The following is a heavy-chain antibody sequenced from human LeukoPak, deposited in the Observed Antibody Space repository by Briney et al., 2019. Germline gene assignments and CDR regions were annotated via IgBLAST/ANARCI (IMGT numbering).Heavy chain of an antibody. CDR1: GGSFSGYY. CDR2: INHSGST. CDR3: ARGAPLYNWNYYYYYMDV. D-gene: IGHD1-20*01. V-gene: IGHV4-34*01. J-gene: IGHJ6*03. Sequence: SETLSLTCAVYGGSFSGYYWSWIRQPPGKGLEWIGEINHSGSTNYNPSLKSRVTISVDTSKNQFSLKLSSVTAAGTAVYYCARGAPLYNWNYYYYYMDVWGKGTTVTVSS.